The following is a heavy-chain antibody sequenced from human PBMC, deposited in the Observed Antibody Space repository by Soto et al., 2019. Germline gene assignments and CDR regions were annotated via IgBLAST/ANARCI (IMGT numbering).Heavy chain of an antibody. Sequence: GASVKVSCKASGYTFTSYDINWVRQATGQGLEWMGWMNPNSGNTGYAQKFQGRVTMTRNTSISTAYMELSSLRSGDTAVYYCARDEHYDFWSGYTGLYYYYYYMAVWGKGTTVTVSS. CDR1: GYTFTSYD. V-gene: IGHV1-8*01. CDR2: MNPNSGNT. CDR3: ARDEHYDFWSGYTGLYYYYYYMAV. J-gene: IGHJ6*03. D-gene: IGHD3-3*01.